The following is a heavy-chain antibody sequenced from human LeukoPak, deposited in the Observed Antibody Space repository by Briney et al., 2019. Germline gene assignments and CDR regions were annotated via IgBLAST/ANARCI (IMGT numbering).Heavy chain of an antibody. J-gene: IGHJ4*02. CDR3: ARHRGKRWLLLDY. CDR2: IYHSGST. Sequence: SETLSLTCAVSGYSISSGYYWGWIRQPPGKGLEWIGSIYHSGSTYYNPSLKSRVTISVDTSKNQFSLKLSSVTAADTAVYYCARHRGKRWLLLDYWGQGTLVTVSS. CDR1: GYSISSGYY. D-gene: IGHD6-19*01. V-gene: IGHV4-38-2*01.